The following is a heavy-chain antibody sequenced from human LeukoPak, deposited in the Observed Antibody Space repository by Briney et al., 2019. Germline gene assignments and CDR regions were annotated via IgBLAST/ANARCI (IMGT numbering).Heavy chain of an antibody. D-gene: IGHD1-26*01. CDR2: IYTSVTI. J-gene: IGHJ4*02. CDR3: ARGRATPDPYYFDY. Sequence: SETLSLTCTVAGGSISSYYWSSIRQPAGTSLEWIGRIYTSVTITYNPSLKSRVTISVDTSKNQFSLKLSSVTAADTAVYYRARGRATPDPYYFDYWGQGTLVTVSS. CDR1: GGSISSYY. V-gene: IGHV4-4*07.